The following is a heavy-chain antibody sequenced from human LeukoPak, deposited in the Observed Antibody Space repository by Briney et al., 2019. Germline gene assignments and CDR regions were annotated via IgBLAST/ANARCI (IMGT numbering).Heavy chain of an antibody. V-gene: IGHV4-39*01. CDR1: GGSISSSSHY. CDR3: ARGQARLAWFDP. CDR2: MYYSGST. Sequence: SETLSLTCTVSGGSISSSSHYWGWIRQPPGKGLEWIGSMYYSGSTYYNPSLKSRVTISVDTSKNQFSLKLSSVTAADTAVYYCARGQARLAWFDPWGQGTLVTVSS. J-gene: IGHJ5*02. D-gene: IGHD6-19*01.